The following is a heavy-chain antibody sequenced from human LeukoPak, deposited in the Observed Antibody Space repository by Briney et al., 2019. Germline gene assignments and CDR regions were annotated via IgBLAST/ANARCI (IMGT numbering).Heavy chain of an antibody. CDR1: GFTFSSYS. J-gene: IGHJ4*02. V-gene: IGHV3-21*04. CDR2: ISSSSSYI. Sequence: GGSLRLSCAASGFTFSSYSMNWVRQAPGKGLEWVSSISSSSSYIYYADSVKGRFTISRDNSKNTLYLQMNSLRAEDTAVYYCAKDFSSSWPYCFDYWGQATLVTVSS. CDR3: AKDFSSSWPYCFDY. D-gene: IGHD6-13*01.